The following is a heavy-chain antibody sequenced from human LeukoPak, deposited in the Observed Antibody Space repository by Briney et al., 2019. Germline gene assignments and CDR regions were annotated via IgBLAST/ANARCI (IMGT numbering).Heavy chain of an antibody. D-gene: IGHD6-13*01. V-gene: IGHV4-59*01. Sequence: SETLSLTCTVSGVSISSYYWSWIRQPPGKGLEWIGYIYYSGSTNYNPSLKSRVTISVDTSKNQFSLKLSSVTAADTAVYYCASSSWFLGWFDPWGQGTLVTVSS. J-gene: IGHJ5*02. CDR1: GVSISSYY. CDR3: ASSSWFLGWFDP. CDR2: IYYSGST.